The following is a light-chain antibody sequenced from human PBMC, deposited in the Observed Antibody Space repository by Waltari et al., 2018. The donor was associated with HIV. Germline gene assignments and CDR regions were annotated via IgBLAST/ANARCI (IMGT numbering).Light chain of an antibody. J-gene: IGLJ1*01. Sequence: SDLTQPASVSGSPGHSSPISCTGTSSDVGTYNPVSWYQQHPDTAPQPMILEVTKRASGVANRFSGSKSGNPASLTISGLQAEDEGDYYCCSYTSSSTSLYVFGTGTKVTVL. CDR1: SSDVGTYNP. CDR3: CSYTSSSTSLYV. CDR2: EVT. V-gene: IGLV2-23*02.